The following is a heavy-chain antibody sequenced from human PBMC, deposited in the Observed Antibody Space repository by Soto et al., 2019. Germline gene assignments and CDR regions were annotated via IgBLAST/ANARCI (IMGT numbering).Heavy chain of an antibody. CDR2: IYYSGST. CDR3: ARLSSRMINAFDI. CDR1: GGSISSYY. J-gene: IGHJ3*02. Sequence: SETLCLTCTVSGGSISSYYWSWIRQPPGKGLEWIGYIYYSGSTYYNPSLKSRVTISVDTSKNQFSLKLSSVTAADTAVYYCARLSSRMINAFDIWGQGTMVTVSS. V-gene: IGHV4-59*08. D-gene: IGHD3-16*01.